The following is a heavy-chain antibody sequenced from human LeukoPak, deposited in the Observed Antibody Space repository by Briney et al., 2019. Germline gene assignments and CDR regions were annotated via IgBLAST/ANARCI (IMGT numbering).Heavy chain of an antibody. J-gene: IGHJ6*02. D-gene: IGHD3-3*01. CDR1: GYTFTSYG. Sequence: ASVKVSCKASGYTFTSYGISWVRQAPGQGLEWMGWISAYNGNTNYAQKLQGRVTMTTDTSTSTAYMELRSLRSDDTAVYYCARDQSRFLEWLLPYYYGMDVWGQGTTVTVSS. V-gene: IGHV1-18*01. CDR3: ARDQSRFLEWLLPYYYGMDV. CDR2: ISAYNGNT.